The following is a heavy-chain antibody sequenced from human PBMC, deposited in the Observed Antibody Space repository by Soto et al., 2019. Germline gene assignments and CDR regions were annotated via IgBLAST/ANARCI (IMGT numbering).Heavy chain of an antibody. V-gene: IGHV3-23*01. Sequence: EVQLLESGGGLVPPGGSLSLSCAASEFTFSSSAMSWVRQAPGEGLEWVSAISGSGDTLYYADSVKGRFTISRDNSKNTLDLQLNCLTAEDTAIYYCSRAENTTYWRRKIDYGGQAALLTGSS. D-gene: IGHD1-1*01. CDR3: SRAENTTYWRRKIDY. J-gene: IGHJ4*02. CDR1: EFTFSSSA. CDR2: ISGSGDTL.